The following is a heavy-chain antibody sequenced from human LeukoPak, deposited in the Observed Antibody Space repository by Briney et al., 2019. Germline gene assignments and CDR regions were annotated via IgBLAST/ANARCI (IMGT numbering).Heavy chain of an antibody. D-gene: IGHD3-22*01. J-gene: IGHJ3*02. V-gene: IGHV4-59*08. CDR3: ARGPYSYDSSGAFDI. Sequence: SETLSLTCTVSGGSISSYYWGWIRQPPGKGLEWIGYIYYSGSTNYNPSLKRRVTISVDTSKNQFSLKLSSVTAADTAVYFCARGPYSYDSSGAFDIWGQGTMVTVSS. CDR2: IYYSGST. CDR1: GGSISSYY.